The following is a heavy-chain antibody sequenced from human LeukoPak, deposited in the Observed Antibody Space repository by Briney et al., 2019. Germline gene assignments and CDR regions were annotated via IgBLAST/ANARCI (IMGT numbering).Heavy chain of an antibody. CDR2: LSGSGGNT. J-gene: IGHJ4*02. CDR3: ARDLAWGAFDY. D-gene: IGHD7-27*01. V-gene: IGHV3-23*01. CDR1: GFTFSSYG. Sequence: PGGTLRLSCAASGFTFSSYGMSWVRQAPGKGLEWVSSLSGSGGNTYYADSVKGRFTISRDDSRNTLSLQMNSLRVEDTAVYYCARDLAWGAFDYWGQGILVAVSS.